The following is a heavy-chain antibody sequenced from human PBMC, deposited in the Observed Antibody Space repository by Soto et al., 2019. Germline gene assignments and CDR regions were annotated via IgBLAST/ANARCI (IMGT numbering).Heavy chain of an antibody. V-gene: IGHV1-69*13. J-gene: IGHJ4*02. D-gene: IGHD6-13*01. Sequence: ASGKVSCKASGGTFSSYTIAWVRQAPGQGLEWMGEIIPLFGTTNYVEKFQGRLTITADASTSTAYMELSSLRSEDTAMYYCARDSIAAAGTDYWGQGTLVTVS. CDR2: IIPLFGTT. CDR1: GGTFSSYT. CDR3: ARDSIAAAGTDY.